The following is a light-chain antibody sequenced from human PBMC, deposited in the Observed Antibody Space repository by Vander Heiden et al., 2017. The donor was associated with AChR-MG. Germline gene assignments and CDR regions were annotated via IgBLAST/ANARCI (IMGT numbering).Light chain of an antibody. Sequence: EIVMTQSPATLSVSPGERATLSCRASQSVGSNLAWYQQKPGQAPRLLIYAASTRATGIPARFSGSGSGTEFTLTVGSLQSEDSAVYYCQLYNNWPPAFGQGTKVEIK. CDR3: QLYNNWPPA. CDR2: AAS. V-gene: IGKV3-15*01. J-gene: IGKJ1*01. CDR1: QSVGSN.